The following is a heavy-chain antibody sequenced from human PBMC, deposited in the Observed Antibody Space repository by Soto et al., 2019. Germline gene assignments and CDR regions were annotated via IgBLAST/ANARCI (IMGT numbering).Heavy chain of an antibody. CDR2: INVGNGNA. V-gene: IGHV1-3*01. J-gene: IGHJ4*01. D-gene: IGHD1-1*01. CDR3: DTSSERGY. CDR1: GYTYTEYP. Sequence: QVQLVQSGAEVKKPGASVKVSCKASGYTYTEYPVHWVRQAPGQGLEWMGWINVGNGNAKYSQKFQGRVTMTRDTSASTGYMYLNSLVSEGAAVDYCDTSSERGYWGHGTLVTVSS.